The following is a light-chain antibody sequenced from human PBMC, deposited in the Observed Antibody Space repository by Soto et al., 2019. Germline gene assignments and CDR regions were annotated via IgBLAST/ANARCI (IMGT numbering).Light chain of an antibody. Sequence: QSVLSQPRSVSGSPGQSLTISYTGTSSDVGGYNYVSWYQQYPGKVPKLMIYDVTKRPSGVPDRFSGSKSGNTASLTISGLQAEDEADYYCCSHAGSYTYVFGTGTKVTVL. CDR3: CSHAGSYTYV. CDR2: DVT. V-gene: IGLV2-11*01. J-gene: IGLJ1*01. CDR1: SSDVGGYNY.